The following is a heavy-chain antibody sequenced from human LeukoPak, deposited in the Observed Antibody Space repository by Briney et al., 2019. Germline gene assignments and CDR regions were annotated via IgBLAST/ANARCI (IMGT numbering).Heavy chain of an antibody. D-gene: IGHD6-19*01. Sequence: SETLSLTCSVSGASINSHYWTWIRQPAGKGLEWIGRIYISGSTNYSPSLKSRVTMSVDTSKNQFSLNLTSVTAADTAVYYCARHGYSSGWLIVWWFDPWGQGTLVSVSS. J-gene: IGHJ5*02. CDR2: IYISGST. CDR3: ARHGYSSGWLIVWWFDP. V-gene: IGHV4-4*07. CDR1: GASINSHY.